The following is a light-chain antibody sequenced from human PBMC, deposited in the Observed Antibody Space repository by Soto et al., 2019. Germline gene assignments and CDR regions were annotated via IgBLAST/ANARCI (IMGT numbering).Light chain of an antibody. CDR2: STS. CDR1: TGAVTSGYY. V-gene: IGLV7-43*01. Sequence: QTVVTQEPSLTVSPGGTVTLTCASSTGAVTSGYYPNWFQQKPGQAPWALIYSTSNKHSWTPARFSGSLLGGKAALTLSGVQPEDEAEYYCLLYYGGASFGGGTKLTVL. CDR3: LLYYGGAS. J-gene: IGLJ2*01.